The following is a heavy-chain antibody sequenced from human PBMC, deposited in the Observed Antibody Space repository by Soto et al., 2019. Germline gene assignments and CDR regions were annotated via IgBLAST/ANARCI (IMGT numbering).Heavy chain of an antibody. CDR2: VYYSGST. V-gene: IGHV4-59*08. J-gene: IGHJ5*02. D-gene: IGHD4-4*01. CDR1: GGSISGYY. Sequence: QVQLQESGPGLVKPSETLSLTCTVSGGSISGYYWSWIRQSPDKGLEWIGHVYYSGSTNYNPSLKSRVTISVDTSKIQFSLTLRSVTAADTAVYYCAITVTTLYNWFDPWGQGILVTVSS. CDR3: AITVTTLYNWFDP.